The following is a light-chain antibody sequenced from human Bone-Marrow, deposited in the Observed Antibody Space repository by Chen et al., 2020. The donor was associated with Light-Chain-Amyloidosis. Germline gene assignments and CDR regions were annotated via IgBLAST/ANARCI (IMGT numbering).Light chain of an antibody. J-gene: IGLJ3*02. CDR2: EDD. CDR3: QSYQGSSQGV. CDR1: SGSIATNY. V-gene: IGLV6-57*01. Sequence: NFMLTQPHSVSVSPGKTVIISCTRSSGSIATNYVQWYQQRPGSSPTSVIYEDDQRPSGVPDRFSGSIDRSSKSSSLAISGLKTEDEADYYCQSYQGSSQGVFGGGTKLTVL.